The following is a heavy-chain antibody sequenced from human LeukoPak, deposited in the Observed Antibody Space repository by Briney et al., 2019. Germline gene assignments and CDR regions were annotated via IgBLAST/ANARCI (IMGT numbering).Heavy chain of an antibody. J-gene: IGHJ5*02. D-gene: IGHD3-10*01. V-gene: IGHV4-38-2*02. Sequence: SETLSLTCTVSGFSISSDYYWGWIRQPPGKGLEWLGSVSHSGITYYNSSLNSRVTISVDTSNNQLSLKVNSVTAADTAVYYCARLVIPWGQGILVTVSS. CDR3: ARLVIP. CDR2: VSHSGIT. CDR1: GFSISSDYY.